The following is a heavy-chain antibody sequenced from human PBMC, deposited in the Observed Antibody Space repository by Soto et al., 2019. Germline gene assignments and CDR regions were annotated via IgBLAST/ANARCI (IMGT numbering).Heavy chain of an antibody. Sequence: QVQLVQSGAEVKKPGASVKVSCKASGYTFTSYDINWVRQATGQGLEWMGWMNPNSGNTGYAQKFQGRVTMTRNTSISTAYMELASLRSEDTAVYYCARWPDGYYYYGMDVWGQGTTVTVPS. CDR2: MNPNSGNT. J-gene: IGHJ6*02. V-gene: IGHV1-8*01. CDR1: GYTFTSYD. CDR3: ARWPDGYYYYGMDV.